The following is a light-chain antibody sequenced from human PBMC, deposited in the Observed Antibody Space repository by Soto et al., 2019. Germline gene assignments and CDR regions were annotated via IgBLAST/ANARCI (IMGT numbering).Light chain of an antibody. J-gene: IGKJ4*01. Sequence: DIQMTQSPSSLSASVGDRVTITCRASQSISSYLNWYQHKPGKAPKVLISAASNLQSGVPSRFSGSGSGTDFTLTISRLQPEDVATYYCQKYNSVPLTFGGGTKVDIK. V-gene: IGKV1-39*01. CDR2: AAS. CDR3: QKYNSVPLT. CDR1: QSISSY.